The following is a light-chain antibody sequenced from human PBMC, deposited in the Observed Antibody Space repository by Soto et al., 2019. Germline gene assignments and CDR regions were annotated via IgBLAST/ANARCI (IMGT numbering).Light chain of an antibody. CDR1: QSVSDR. V-gene: IGKV3-20*01. J-gene: IGKJ5*01. CDR2: GPS. CDR3: QQFGSSPPRIN. Sequence: EIVLTQSPGTLSFSPGERATLSCRASQSVSDRVVWYQQKSGQAPSLLIYGPSSRATGIPDRFSGSGSGTDFTLTISRLEPEDFAVYYCQQFGSSPPRINFGQGTRLEIK.